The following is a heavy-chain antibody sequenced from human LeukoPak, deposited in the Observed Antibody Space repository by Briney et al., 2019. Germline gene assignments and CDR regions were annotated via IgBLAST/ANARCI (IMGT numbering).Heavy chain of an antibody. CDR2: IYYSGST. D-gene: IGHD3-22*01. V-gene: IGHV4-59*01. CDR1: GGSISSYC. Sequence: SETLSLTCTVSGGSISSYCWSWIRQPPGKGLEWIGYIYYSGSTNYNPSLKSRVTISVDTSKNQFSLKLSSVTAADTAVYYCARATWLPVGLYYYDSSGYYYYFDYWGQGTLVTVSS. J-gene: IGHJ4*02. CDR3: ARATWLPVGLYYYDSSGYYYYFDY.